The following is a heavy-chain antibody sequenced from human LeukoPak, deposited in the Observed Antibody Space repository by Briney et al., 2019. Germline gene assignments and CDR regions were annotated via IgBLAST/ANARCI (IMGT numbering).Heavy chain of an antibody. CDR1: GYTFTTYY. CDR3: ARGDHDAGGRELPIDY. CDR2: INPSGGST. Sequence: ASVKVSCKASGYTFTTYYMHWVRQAPGQGLEWMGVINPSGGSTTYAQNFQGRVTMTRDTSTSTVYMELSSLRSEDTAVYYCARGDHDAGGRELPIDYWGQGTLVTVSS. J-gene: IGHJ4*02. D-gene: IGHD4-23*01. V-gene: IGHV1-46*01.